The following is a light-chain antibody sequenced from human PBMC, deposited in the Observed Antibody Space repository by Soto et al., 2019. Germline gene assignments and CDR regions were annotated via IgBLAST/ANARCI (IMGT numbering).Light chain of an antibody. CDR2: DAS. CDR1: QSLRSS. J-gene: IGKJ1*01. CDR3: QQYNNWPQT. V-gene: IGKV3-15*01. Sequence: ETMMTQSPDTLSVSLGERVTLSCRASQSLRSSLAWYQQKPGQAPRLLIYDASTRATGIPARFSGSGSGTDFTLTISCLQSEDFAVYYCQQYNNWPQTFGQGTKVDIK.